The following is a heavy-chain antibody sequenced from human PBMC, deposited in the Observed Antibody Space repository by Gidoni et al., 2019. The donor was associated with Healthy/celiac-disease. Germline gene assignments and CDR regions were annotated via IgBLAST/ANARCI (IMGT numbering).Heavy chain of an antibody. Sequence: EVQLVESGGGLVKPGGSLRLSCAASGFTFSSYRRNWVRQAPGKGLEWLSSISSSSSYISYADSVKGRFTISRDNAKNSLYLQMNSLRAEDTAVYYCARGGSTTFIDYWGQGTLVTVSS. J-gene: IGHJ4*02. CDR2: ISSSSSYI. CDR1: GFTFSSYR. D-gene: IGHD5-12*01. V-gene: IGHV3-21*01. CDR3: ARGGSTTFIDY.